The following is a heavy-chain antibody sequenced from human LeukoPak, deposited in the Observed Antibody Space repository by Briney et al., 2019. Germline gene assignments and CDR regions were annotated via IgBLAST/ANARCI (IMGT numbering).Heavy chain of an antibody. J-gene: IGHJ6*03. Sequence: SETLSLTCAVYGGSFSGYYWSWIRQPPGKGLEWIGEINHSGSTNYNPSLKSRVTISVDTSKNQFSLKLGSVTAADTAVYYCARGKAARPGNHYYYMDAWGKGTTVTVSS. CDR1: GGSFSGYY. CDR2: INHSGST. D-gene: IGHD6-6*01. CDR3: ARGKAARPGNHYYYMDA. V-gene: IGHV4-34*01.